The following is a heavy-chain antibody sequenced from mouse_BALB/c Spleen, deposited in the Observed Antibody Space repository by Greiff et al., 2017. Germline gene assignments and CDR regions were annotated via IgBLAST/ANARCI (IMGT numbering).Heavy chain of an antibody. D-gene: IGHD2-1*01. V-gene: IGHV5-6*03. J-gene: IGHJ1*01. Sequence: EVKLVEPGGGLVQPGGSRKLSCAAAGFTFSSFGMHWVRQALEKGLAWVATISSGGGYTYYPDSVKGRCTISRDNAKSTLYLQMSSLKSEDTAMYYCTRSCGNYEYFDVWGAGTTVTVSS. CDR1: GFTFSSFG. CDR3: TRSCGNYEYFDV. CDR2: ISSGGGYT.